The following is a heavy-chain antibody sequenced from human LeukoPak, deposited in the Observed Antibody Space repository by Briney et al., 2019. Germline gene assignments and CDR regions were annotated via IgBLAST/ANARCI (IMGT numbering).Heavy chain of an antibody. J-gene: IGHJ3*02. CDR1: GGSISSYY. D-gene: IGHD1-26*01. Sequence: SETLSLTCTVSGGSISSYYWSWIRQPPGKGLEWIGYIYYSGSTNYNPSLKSRVTISVDTSKNQFSLKLSSVTAADTAVYYCARDGVGATFDAFDIWGQGTMVTVSS. CDR3: ARDGVGATFDAFDI. CDR2: IYYSGST. V-gene: IGHV4-59*01.